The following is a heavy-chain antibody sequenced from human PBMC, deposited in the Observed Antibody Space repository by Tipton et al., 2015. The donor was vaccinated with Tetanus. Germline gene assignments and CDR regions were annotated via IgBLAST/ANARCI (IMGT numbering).Heavy chain of an antibody. CDR3: ARGSRSCFDY. J-gene: IGHJ4*02. CDR2: ILYTGST. CDR1: GGSISSGGLY. V-gene: IGHV4-31*03. Sequence: TLSLTCTVSGGSISSGGLYWTWIRQHPGKSLEWIGYILYTGSTYNTPSLKSRVTISVDTSKNQFSLMLTSVTAADTAVYYCARGSRSCFDYCGPGTRVAVSS.